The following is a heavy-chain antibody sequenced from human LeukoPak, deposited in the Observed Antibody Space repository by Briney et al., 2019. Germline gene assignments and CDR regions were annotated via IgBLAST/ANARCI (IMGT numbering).Heavy chain of an antibody. CDR1: GGSISSSSYY. CDR3: ARDKSSTYYDILTGYSRTYDAFDI. Sequence: SETLSLTCTVSGGSISSSSYYWGCIRQPPGKGLECIGSIYYSGSTYYNPSLKSRVTISVDTSKNQFSLKLSSVTAADTAVYYCARDKSSTYYDILTGYSRTYDAFDIWGQGTMVTVSS. D-gene: IGHD3-9*01. CDR2: IYYSGST. J-gene: IGHJ3*02. V-gene: IGHV4-39*07.